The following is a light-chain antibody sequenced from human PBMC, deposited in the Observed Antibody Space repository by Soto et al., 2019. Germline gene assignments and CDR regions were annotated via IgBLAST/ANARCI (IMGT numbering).Light chain of an antibody. CDR2: SAS. CDR3: QYFGSSPYS. V-gene: IGKV3-20*01. J-gene: IGKJ2*01. CDR1: RTVPNNY. Sequence: EIVLTQSPATLSLSPGDRATLSCRASRTVPNNYLARYQQKPGQAPRLLIYSASSRATGIPDRFGGSGSGTDFTLTINTLEPEDFAVYYCQYFGSSPYSFGQGTNLETK.